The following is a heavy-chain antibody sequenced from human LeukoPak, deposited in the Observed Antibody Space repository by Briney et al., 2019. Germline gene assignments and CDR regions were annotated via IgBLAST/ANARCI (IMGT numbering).Heavy chain of an antibody. CDR3: VRDADWAFNY. J-gene: IGHJ4*02. CDR1: GFTFRSQA. Sequence: GGSLRLSCVGSGFTFRSQAMSWVRQAPEKGLEFVSGIYENGGTTYYADSVKGRFSISRDNAQNSLSLQMTSLRVEDTAVYYCVRDADWAFNYWGQGALVTVSS. CDR2: IYENGGTT. V-gene: IGHV3-23*01. D-gene: IGHD3-9*01.